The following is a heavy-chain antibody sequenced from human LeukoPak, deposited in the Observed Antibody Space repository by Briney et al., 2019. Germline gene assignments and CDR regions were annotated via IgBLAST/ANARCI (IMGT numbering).Heavy chain of an antibody. J-gene: IGHJ5*02. CDR2: INPNSGGT. V-gene: IGHV1-2*02. CDR1: GYTFTGYY. Sequence: ASVKVSCKASGYTFTGYYMRWVRQAPGQGLEWMGWINPNSGGTNYAQKFQGRVTMTRDTSTSTAYMELSRLRSDDTAVYYCARDLVSIFGVVRGRSIGGGFDPWGQGTLVTVSS. CDR3: ARDLVSIFGVVRGRSIGGGFDP. D-gene: IGHD3-3*01.